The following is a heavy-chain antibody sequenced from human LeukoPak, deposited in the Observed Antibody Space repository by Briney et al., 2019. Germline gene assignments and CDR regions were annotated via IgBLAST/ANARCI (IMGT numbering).Heavy chain of an antibody. CDR2: INPNSGGT. J-gene: IGHJ5*02. V-gene: IGHV1-2*02. CDR3: ARESSSRFDP. Sequence: EWIGCINPNSGGTNYAQKFQGRVTMTRETSISTAYMELSRLRSDDTAVYYCARESSSRFDPWGQGTLVTVSS.